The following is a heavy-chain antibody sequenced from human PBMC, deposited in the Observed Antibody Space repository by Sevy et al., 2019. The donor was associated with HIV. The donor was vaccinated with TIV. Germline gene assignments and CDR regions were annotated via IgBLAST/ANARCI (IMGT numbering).Heavy chain of an antibody. Sequence: GGSVRLSCAASGFTVSSNYMSWVRQAPGKGLEWVSVIYSGGSTYYADSVKGRFTISRDNSKNTLYLQMNSLRAEDTAVYYCARGTVSRDGMDVWGQGTTVTVSS. J-gene: IGHJ6*02. CDR1: GFTVSSNY. V-gene: IGHV3-53*01. CDR3: ARGTVSRDGMDV. CDR2: IYSGGST. D-gene: IGHD3-3*02.